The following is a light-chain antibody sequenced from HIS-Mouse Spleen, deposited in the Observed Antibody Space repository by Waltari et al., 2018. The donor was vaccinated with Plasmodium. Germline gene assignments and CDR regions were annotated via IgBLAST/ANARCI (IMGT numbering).Light chain of an antibody. V-gene: IGLV3-1*01. CDR2: QDS. CDR1: KLGYKY. Sequence: SYELTQPPSVSVSPGQTASITCSGDKLGYKYACWYQQTPGQSPVLVIYQDSKRPSGIPERFSGSNAGNTATLTISGTQARDEAEYYCQAWDSSTVVFGGGTKLTVL. CDR3: QAWDSSTVV. J-gene: IGLJ2*01.